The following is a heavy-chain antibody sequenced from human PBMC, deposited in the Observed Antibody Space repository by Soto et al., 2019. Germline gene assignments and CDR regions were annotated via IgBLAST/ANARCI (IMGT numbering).Heavy chain of an antibody. D-gene: IGHD3-22*01. CDR1: GFTFSSYA. CDR3: AKDFHLYESSSQGY. J-gene: IGHJ4*02. Sequence: EVQLLESGGGLVQPGGSLRLSCAASGFTFSSYAMSWVRQAPGKGLEWVSAISGSGGSTYYADSVKGRFTISRDNSKNALYLQMNSLRAEDTAVYYCAKDFHLYESSSQGYWGEGTLVTFSS. CDR2: ISGSGGST. V-gene: IGHV3-23*01.